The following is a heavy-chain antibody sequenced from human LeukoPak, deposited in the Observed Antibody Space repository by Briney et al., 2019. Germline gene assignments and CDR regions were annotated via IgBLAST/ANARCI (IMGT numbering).Heavy chain of an antibody. D-gene: IGHD3-10*01. CDR3: AKGHYGSGSWDY. Sequence: GGSLRLSCAASGFTFSSYGMHGVRQAPGKGLEWVAVISYDGSNKYYADSVKGRFTISRDNSKNTLYLQMNSLRAEDTAVYYCAKGHYGSGSWDYWGQGTLVTVSS. CDR1: GFTFSSYG. CDR2: ISYDGSNK. V-gene: IGHV3-30*18. J-gene: IGHJ4*02.